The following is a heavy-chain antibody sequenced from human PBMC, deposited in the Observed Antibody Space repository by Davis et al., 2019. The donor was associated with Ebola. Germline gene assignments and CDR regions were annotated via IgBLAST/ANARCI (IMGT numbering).Heavy chain of an antibody. V-gene: IGHV1-18*04. CDR3: ARDKGVLGVDSPNWLDP. CDR1: GYTFSNYG. CDR2: INPHNGNT. D-gene: IGHD3-3*01. J-gene: IGHJ5*02. Sequence: AASVKVSCKASGYTFSNYGITWVRQAPGQGLEWMGWINPHNGNTNYAQKLQGRVTLTTDTSTSTAYMDLRSLRSDDTAVYYCARDKGVLGVDSPNWLDPWGQGTLVTVSS.